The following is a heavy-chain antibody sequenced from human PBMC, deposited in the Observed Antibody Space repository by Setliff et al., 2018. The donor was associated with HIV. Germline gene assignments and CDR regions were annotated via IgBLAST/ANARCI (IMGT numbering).Heavy chain of an antibody. D-gene: IGHD3-3*01. V-gene: IGHV1-69*10. CDR1: GDTFNNDA. CDR2: IVPVLGIT. J-gene: IGHJ5*02. CDR3: ARGAYYNFWSGYSAGGGSLGP. Sequence: SVKVSCKTSGDTFNNDAISWVRRAPGQGLEWMGGIVPVLGITNYSPKFQGRVTITTDESTTTAYMDLSSLRSEDTAVYSCARGAYYNFWSGYSAGGGSLGPWGQGTLVTVSS.